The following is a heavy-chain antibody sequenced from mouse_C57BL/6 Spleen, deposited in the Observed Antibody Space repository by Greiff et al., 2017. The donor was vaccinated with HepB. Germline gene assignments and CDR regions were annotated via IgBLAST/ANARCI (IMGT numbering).Heavy chain of an antibody. CDR2: IYPGDGDT. V-gene: IGHV1-82*01. Sequence: VKLQESGPELVKPGASVKISCKASGYAFSSSWMNWVKQRPGKGLEWIGRIYPGDGDTNYNGKFKGKATLTADKSSSTAYMQLSSLTSEDSAVYFCARDPKLWGQGTLVTVSA. CDR3: ARDPKL. J-gene: IGHJ3*01. CDR1: GYAFSSSW.